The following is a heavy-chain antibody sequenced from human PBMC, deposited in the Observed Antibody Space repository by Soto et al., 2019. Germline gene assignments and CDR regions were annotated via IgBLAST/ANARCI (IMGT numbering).Heavy chain of an antibody. D-gene: IGHD3-3*01. V-gene: IGHV3-15*07. J-gene: IGHJ4*02. Sequence: GGSLRLSCAASGFTFSNAWMNWVRQAPGKGLEWVGRIKSKTDGGTTDYAAPVKGRFTISRDDSKNTLYLQMYSLKTEDTAVYYCTIDPLGGVTDFDYWGQGTLVTVSS. CDR1: GFTFSNAW. CDR3: TIDPLGGVTDFDY. CDR2: IKSKTDGGTT.